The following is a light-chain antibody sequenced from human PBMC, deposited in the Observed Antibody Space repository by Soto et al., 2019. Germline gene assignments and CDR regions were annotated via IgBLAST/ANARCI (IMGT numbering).Light chain of an antibody. CDR1: QSVSSSY. CDR2: GAS. CDR3: QQYGSSPRT. J-gene: IGKJ1*01. Sequence: EMLLTQSPGTLPLSPGERATLSCRASQSVSSSYLAWYQQKPGQAPRLLIYGASSRATGIPDRFSGSGSGTDFTLTIGRLEPEDFAVYYCQQYGSSPRTFGQGTKVDIK. V-gene: IGKV3-20*01.